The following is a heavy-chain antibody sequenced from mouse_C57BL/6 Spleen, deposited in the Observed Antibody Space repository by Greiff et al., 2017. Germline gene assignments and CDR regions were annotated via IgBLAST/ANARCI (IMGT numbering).Heavy chain of an antibody. D-gene: IGHD3-3*01. CDR2: IDPSDSYT. Sequence: QVQLQQPGAELVRPGTSVKLSCKASGYTFTSYWMHWVKQRPGQGLEWIGVIDPSDSYTNYNQKFKGKATLTVDTSSSTAYMQLSSLTSEDSAVYYGARGGGDVDYWGQGTTLTVSS. CDR3: ARGGGDVDY. CDR1: GYTFTSYW. J-gene: IGHJ2*01. V-gene: IGHV1-59*01.